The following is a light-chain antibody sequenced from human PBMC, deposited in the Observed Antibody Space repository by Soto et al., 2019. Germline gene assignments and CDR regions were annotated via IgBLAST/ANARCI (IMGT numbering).Light chain of an antibody. Sequence: DIQMTHSPSTLSASLGDRVTITCRASQSTSSWLAWYQQNPGKAPKLLIYEASSSEIGVPPRFSGSGFGTEFPLTISSLQPDDFATYYFQLYKDSATFVQGARLEIK. V-gene: IGKV1-5*03. CDR1: QSTSSW. CDR3: QLYKDSAT. CDR2: EAS. J-gene: IGKJ1*01.